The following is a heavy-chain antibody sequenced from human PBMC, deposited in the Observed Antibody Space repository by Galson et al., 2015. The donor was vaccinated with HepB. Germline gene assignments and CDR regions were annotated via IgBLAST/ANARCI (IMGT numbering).Heavy chain of an antibody. V-gene: IGHV3-23*01. CDR3: AKVGGYGKSGYFSLADDY. CDR1: GFTFKTFA. Sequence: SLRLSCAASGFTFKTFAMTWVRQAPGKGLEWVSGISGSGGSTYYADSVKGRFTISRDNAKSTLFLQMNILRVEDTAVYYCAKVGGYGKSGYFSLADDYWGQGTLVTVSS. CDR2: ISGSGGST. D-gene: IGHD3-3*01. J-gene: IGHJ4*02.